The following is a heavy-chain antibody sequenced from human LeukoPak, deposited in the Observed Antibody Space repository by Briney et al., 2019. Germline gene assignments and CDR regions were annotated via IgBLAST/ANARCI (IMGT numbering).Heavy chain of an antibody. D-gene: IGHD4-11*01. J-gene: IGHJ6*03. CDR2: ISSSGSTI. Sequence: PGGSLRLSCAASGFTFSDYYMSWIRQAPGKGLEWVSYISSSGSTIYYADSAKGRFTISRDNAKNSLYLQMNSPRAEDTAVYYCARGAYTMGYYYMDVWGKGTTVTVSS. V-gene: IGHV3-11*04. CDR3: ARGAYTMGYYYMDV. CDR1: GFTFSDYY.